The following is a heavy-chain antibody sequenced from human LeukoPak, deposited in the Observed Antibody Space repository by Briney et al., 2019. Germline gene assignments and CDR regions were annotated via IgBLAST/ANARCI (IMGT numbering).Heavy chain of an antibody. D-gene: IGHD3-10*01. CDR1: GYTFTSYD. J-gene: IGHJ6*03. Sequence: ASVKVSCKASGYTFTSYDINWVRQATGQGLQWMGWMNPNSGNTGYAQKFQGRVTMTRNTSISTAYMELSSLRSEDTAVYYCAIRYGSGEKYYYYYYMDVWGKGTTVTVSS. CDR2: MNPNSGNT. CDR3: AIRYGSGEKYYYYYYMDV. V-gene: IGHV1-8*01.